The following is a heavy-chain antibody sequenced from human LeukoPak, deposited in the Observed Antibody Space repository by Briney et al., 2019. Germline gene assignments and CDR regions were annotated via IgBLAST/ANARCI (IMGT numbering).Heavy chain of an antibody. CDR2: IYTSGGDT. CDR3: ASGGSDYGGNSPYNWFDP. V-gene: IGHV1-46*01. D-gene: IGHD4-23*01. J-gene: IGHJ5*02. CDR1: GYTFTRYY. Sequence: ASVKVSCKASGYTFTRYYIHWVRQAPGQGLEWMGVIYTSGGDTIYAQKLQGRVTMTRDTSISTAYMELGRLRSDDTAVYYCASGGSDYGGNSPYNWFDPWGQGTLVTVSS.